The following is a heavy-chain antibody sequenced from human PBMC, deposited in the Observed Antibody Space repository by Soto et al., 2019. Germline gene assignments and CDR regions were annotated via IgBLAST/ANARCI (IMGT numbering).Heavy chain of an antibody. Sequence: QVQIVQSGAEVKKPGASLKVSCKAPGYTFRGYSMHWVRQAPGQRLEWMGWIFIGNGDTKYSQNFQDRVTMTRDTSAATVYMELSNLTSEDTAVYYCARDRTRSLFPKYWYFDLWGRGTLVTV. CDR3: ARDRTRSLFPKYWYFDL. J-gene: IGHJ2*01. CDR2: IFIGNGDT. V-gene: IGHV1-3*04. CDR1: GYTFRGYS.